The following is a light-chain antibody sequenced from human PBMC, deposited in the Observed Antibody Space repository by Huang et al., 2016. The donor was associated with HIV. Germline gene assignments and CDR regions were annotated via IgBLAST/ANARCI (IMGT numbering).Light chain of an antibody. CDR1: QSISSY. CDR3: QQSYSTPGT. J-gene: IGKJ2*02. Sequence: DIQMTQSPSSLSASVGDRVTITCRASQSISSYLNWHQQKPGKAPKLLIYAASSLQSGVPSRFSGSGSGTGFTLTISSLQPEDFATYYCQQSYSTPGTFGQGTKLEIK. V-gene: IGKV1-39*01. CDR2: AAS.